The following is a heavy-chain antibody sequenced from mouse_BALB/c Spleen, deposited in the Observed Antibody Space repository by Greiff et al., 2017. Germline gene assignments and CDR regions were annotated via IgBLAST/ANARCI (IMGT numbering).Heavy chain of an antibody. J-gene: IGHJ3*01. D-gene: IGHD2-2*01. CDR1: GYTFTSYY. CDR3: TRGIYGNDVMAY. Sequence: QVQLQQPGAELVKPGASVKLSCKASGYTFTSYYMYWVKQRPGQGLEWIGGINPSNGGTNFNEKFKSKATLTVDKSSSTAYMQLSSLTSEDSAVYYCTRGIYGNDVMAYWGQGTLVTVSA. V-gene: IGHV1S81*02. CDR2: INPSNGGT.